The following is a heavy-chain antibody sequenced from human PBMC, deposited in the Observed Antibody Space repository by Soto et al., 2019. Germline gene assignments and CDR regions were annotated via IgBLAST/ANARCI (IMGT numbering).Heavy chain of an antibody. CDR2: IKSKTDGGTT. J-gene: IGHJ4*02. CDR3: TTDYYDSSGYCYFDY. D-gene: IGHD3-22*01. V-gene: IGHV3-15*01. CDR1: GFTFSNAW. Sequence: EVQLVESGGGLVKPGGSLRLSCAASGFTFSNAWMSWVRQAPGKGLEWVGRIKSKTDGGTTDYAAPVKGRFTISRDDSKNTLYLQMNSLKTEDTAVYYCTTDYYDSSGYCYFDYWGQGTLVTVSS.